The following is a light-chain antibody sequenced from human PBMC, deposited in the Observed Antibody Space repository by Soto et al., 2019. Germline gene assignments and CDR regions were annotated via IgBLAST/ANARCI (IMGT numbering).Light chain of an antibody. CDR3: QQYNSIWT. Sequence: DIQITQSPSTLSASVGDRVTITCRASQSINSWLAWYQQKPGKAPKHLIYDASNSESGVPSRFSGGGSGTEFTLTIRSLQPVDSATYYCQQYNSIWTFGQGTKVDI. CDR1: QSINSW. V-gene: IGKV1-5*01. CDR2: DAS. J-gene: IGKJ1*01.